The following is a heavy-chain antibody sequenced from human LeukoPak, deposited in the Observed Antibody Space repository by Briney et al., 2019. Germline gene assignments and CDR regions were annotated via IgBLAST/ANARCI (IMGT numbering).Heavy chain of an antibody. CDR2: ISWNSGSI. V-gene: IGHV3-9*01. J-gene: IGHJ3*02. D-gene: IGHD6-19*01. CDR3: ARTYSSGWPRAFDI. Sequence: GGSLRLSCAASGFTFDDYAMHWVRQAPGKGLEWVSGISWNSGSIGYADSVKGRFTISRDNAKNSLYLQVSSLRAEDTAVYYCARTYSSGWPRAFDIWGQGTMVTVSS. CDR1: GFTFDDYA.